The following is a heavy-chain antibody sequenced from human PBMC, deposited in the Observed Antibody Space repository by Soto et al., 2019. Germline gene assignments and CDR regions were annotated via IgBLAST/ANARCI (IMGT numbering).Heavy chain of an antibody. Sequence: GGSLRHSCTASGLTFTSYAMNWVRQAPGKGPEWVSHIADTGATDYADSVKGRFTISRDISKNTLFLQMNSLRAEDTAVYYCAKSLNMATSFDYWGQGTLVTVSA. D-gene: IGHD3-10*01. V-gene: IGHV3-23*01. J-gene: IGHJ4*02. CDR1: GLTFTSYA. CDR2: IADTGAT. CDR3: AKSLNMATSFDY.